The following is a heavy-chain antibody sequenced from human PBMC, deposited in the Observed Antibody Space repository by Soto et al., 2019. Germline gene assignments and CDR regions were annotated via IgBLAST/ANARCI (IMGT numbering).Heavy chain of an antibody. CDR2: MNPNSGNT. D-gene: IGHD4-17*01. CDR1: GYTFTSYD. V-gene: IGHV1-8*01. J-gene: IGHJ6*02. CDR3: AREVTVTTHYYYYGMDV. Sequence: QVQLVQSGAEVKKPGASVKVSCKASGYTFTSYDINWVRQATGQGLEWMGWMNPNSGNTGYAQKVQGRVTMTRNTSISTAYMELSSLRSEDTAVYYCAREVTVTTHYYYYGMDVWGQGTTVTVSS.